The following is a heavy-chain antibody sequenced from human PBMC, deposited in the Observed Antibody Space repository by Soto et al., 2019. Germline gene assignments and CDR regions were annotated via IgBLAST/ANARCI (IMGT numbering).Heavy chain of an antibody. CDR2: ISGSGGST. CDR3: AKIDPGYSSSWYYFDY. V-gene: IGHV3-23*01. CDR1: GFTFSSYA. J-gene: IGHJ4*02. D-gene: IGHD6-13*01. Sequence: TGGSLRLSCAASGFTFSSYAMSWVRQAPGKGLEWVSAISGSGGSTYYADSVKGRFTISRDNSKNTLYLQMNSLRAEDTAVYYCAKIDPGYSSSWYYFDYWGQGTLVTVSS.